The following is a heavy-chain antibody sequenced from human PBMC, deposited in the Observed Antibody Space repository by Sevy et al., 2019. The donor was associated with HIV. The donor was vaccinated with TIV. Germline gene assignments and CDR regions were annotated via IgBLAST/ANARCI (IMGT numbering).Heavy chain of an antibody. V-gene: IGHV3-23*01. CDR1: GFTFSSYA. CDR2: ISGSGGST. D-gene: IGHD3-16*02. Sequence: GGSLRLSCAASGFTFSSYAMSWVRQAPGKGLEWVSAISGSGGSTYYADSVKGRFTISRDNSKNTLYLQMNSLRAEDTAVYYCAKDTGDYVWGSYRPNWFDPWAQGTLVTVSS. J-gene: IGHJ5*02. CDR3: AKDTGDYVWGSYRPNWFDP.